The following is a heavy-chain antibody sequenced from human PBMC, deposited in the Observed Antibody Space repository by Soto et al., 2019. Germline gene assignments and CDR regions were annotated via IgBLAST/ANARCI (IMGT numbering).Heavy chain of an antibody. CDR2: ISDSGGST. CDR3: AKLPGTIFGVSRSY. CDR1: GFTFSNYA. J-gene: IGHJ4*02. V-gene: IGHV3-23*01. Sequence: GGSLRLSWAAAGFTFSNYAMNWVRQGPGKGLEWVSRISDSGGSTYYADSVKGRFTISRDNFKNTPYLQMNSLRAEDTAIYYCAKLPGTIFGVSRSYWGQGTQVTVSS. D-gene: IGHD3-3*01.